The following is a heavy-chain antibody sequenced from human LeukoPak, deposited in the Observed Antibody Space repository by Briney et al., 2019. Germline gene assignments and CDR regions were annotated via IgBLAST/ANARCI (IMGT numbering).Heavy chain of an antibody. CDR3: ARESYYDFWSGREVDY. CDR1: GGSISSGNYF. V-gene: IGHV4-61*02. Sequence: PSQTLSLTCTVSGGSISSGNYFWSWIRQPAGKGLEWIGRIYTTGGTNYNPSLKSRVTISVDTSKNQFSLKVTSVTAADTAVYYCARESYYDFWSGREVDYWGQGTLVTVSS. CDR2: IYTTGGT. D-gene: IGHD3-3*01. J-gene: IGHJ4*02.